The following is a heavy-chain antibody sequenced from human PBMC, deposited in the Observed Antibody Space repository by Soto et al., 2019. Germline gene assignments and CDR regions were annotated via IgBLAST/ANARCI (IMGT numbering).Heavy chain of an antibody. CDR1: GFTFSSYW. CDR2: IQEDGSDM. J-gene: IGHJ4*02. Sequence: EVQLVESGGGLVQPGGSLRLSCAASGFTFSSYWMSWVRQAPGKGLEWVANIQEDGSDMYYVDSVKGRFTISRDNATHSLYLQMNSLRAADTAVSYCATEVWVYYDFWSGYSDYWGQGTLVTVSS. V-gene: IGHV3-7*01. CDR3: ATEVWVYYDFWSGYSDY. D-gene: IGHD3-3*01.